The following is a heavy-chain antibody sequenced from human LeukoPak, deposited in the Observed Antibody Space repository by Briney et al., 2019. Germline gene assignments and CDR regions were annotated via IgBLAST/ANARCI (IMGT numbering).Heavy chain of an antibody. CDR3: AKGPPEYYYDSSGYYTIGMDY. J-gene: IGHJ4*02. D-gene: IGHD3-22*01. V-gene: IGHV3-43*02. CDR1: GVTFSSYV. Sequence: GGSLRLSCAASGVTFSSYVMTWVRQAPGKGLEWVSVISGSGGSTYYADSVKGRFTISRDNSKNSLYLQMNSLRTEDTALCYCAKGPPEYYYDSSGYYTIGMDYWGQGTLVTVSS. CDR2: ISGSGGST.